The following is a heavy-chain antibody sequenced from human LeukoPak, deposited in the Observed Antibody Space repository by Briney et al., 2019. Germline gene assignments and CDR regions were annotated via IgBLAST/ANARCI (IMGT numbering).Heavy chain of an antibody. V-gene: IGHV3-48*04. CDR2: ISSSGSTI. J-gene: IGHJ1*01. D-gene: IGHD1-26*01. CDR3: ARVGGSYGFLSQKPRYFQH. Sequence: PGGSLRLSCAASGFTFRSYWMSWVRQAPGKGLEWVSYISSSGSTIYYADSVKGRFTISRDNAKNSLYLQMNSLRAEDTAVYYCARVGGSYGFLSQKPRYFQHWGQGTLVTVSS. CDR1: GFTFRSYW.